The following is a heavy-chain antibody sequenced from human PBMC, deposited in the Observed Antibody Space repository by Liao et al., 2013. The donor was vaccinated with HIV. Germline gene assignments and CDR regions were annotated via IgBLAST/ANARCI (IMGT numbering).Heavy chain of an antibody. J-gene: IGHJ5*02. CDR2: INLSGRT. Sequence: QVQLQESGPGLVKPSETLSLTCTVSGGSISSGSHYWSWIRQPAGKGLEWIGEINLSGRTNYNPSLKSRVTISVDTSKNQLSLKVTSVTAADTAVYYCARGPRNTYGDTYYFDPWGQGTLVTVSS. D-gene: IGHD4-17*01. CDR1: GGSISSGSHY. CDR3: ARGPRNTYGDTYYFDP. V-gene: IGHV4-61*10.